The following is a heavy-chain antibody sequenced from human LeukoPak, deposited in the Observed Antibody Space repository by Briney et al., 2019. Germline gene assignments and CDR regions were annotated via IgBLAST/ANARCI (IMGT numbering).Heavy chain of an antibody. Sequence: GGSLRLSCAASGFTFSSYWMHWVRQAPGKGLVWVSRINGDGSSTNYADSVKGRFTISRDNAKKALYLQMNSLRAEDTAVYYCARDRSYYDSSGYKHNYFDYWGQGTLVTVSS. J-gene: IGHJ4*02. CDR2: INGDGSST. D-gene: IGHD3-22*01. CDR1: GFTFSSYW. CDR3: ARDRSYYDSSGYKHNYFDY. V-gene: IGHV3-74*01.